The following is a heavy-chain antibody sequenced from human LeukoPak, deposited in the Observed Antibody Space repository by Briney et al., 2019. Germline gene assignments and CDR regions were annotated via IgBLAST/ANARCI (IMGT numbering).Heavy chain of an antibody. J-gene: IGHJ4*02. V-gene: IGHV4-39*07. CDR3: ARDTPGAIDY. Sequence: SETLSLTCTVSGGSISSSSYYWGWIRQPPGKGLEWIGSIYYSGSTYYNPSLKSRVTISIDTSKNQFSLKLSSVTAADTAVYCCARDTPGAIDYWGQGTLVTVSS. CDR2: IYYSGST. CDR1: GGSISSSSYY. D-gene: IGHD3-10*01.